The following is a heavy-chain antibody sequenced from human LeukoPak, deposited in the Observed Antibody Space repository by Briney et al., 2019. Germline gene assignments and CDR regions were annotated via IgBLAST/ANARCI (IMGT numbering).Heavy chain of an antibody. V-gene: IGHV3-21*01. CDR1: GFTFSSYS. Sequence: GGSLRLSCAASGFTFSSYSMNWVRQAPGKGLEWVSSISSSSSYIYYADSVKGRFTISRDNAKNSLYLQMNSLRAEDTAVYYCARGEHIVVVTGAFDIWGQGTMVTVSS. J-gene: IGHJ3*02. CDR3: ARGEHIVVVTGAFDI. D-gene: IGHD2-21*02. CDR2: ISSSSSYI.